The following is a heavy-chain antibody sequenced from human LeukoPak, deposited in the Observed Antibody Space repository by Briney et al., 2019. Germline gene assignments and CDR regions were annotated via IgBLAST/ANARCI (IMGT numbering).Heavy chain of an antibody. V-gene: IGHV4-39*07. CDR2: IYYSGTT. CDR3: ARELRPNYYDSSGYYSFDY. CDR1: GGSISSSSYY. J-gene: IGHJ4*02. D-gene: IGHD3-22*01. Sequence: SETLSLTCTVSGGSISSSSYYWGWIRQPPGKGLDWIGNIYYSGTTYYNPSLKSRVTISVDTSKNQFSLKLSSVTAADTAVYYCARELRPNYYDSSGYYSFDYWGQGTLVTVSS.